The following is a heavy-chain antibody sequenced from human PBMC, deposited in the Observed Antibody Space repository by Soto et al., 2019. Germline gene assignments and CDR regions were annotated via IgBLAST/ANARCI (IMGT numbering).Heavy chain of an antibody. Sequence: QVQLVQSGAEVKKPGASVKVSCKAYGYTFTSYYMHWVRQAPGQELEWMGIITPSGGSTRYAQQFQGRITMTRDTSTSTVYMVLSSLKSEDTAVYYCAVLSYYDFWIGRVPPKGLNMFDPWGQGTLVTVSS. CDR3: AVLSYYDFWIGRVPPKGLNMFDP. CDR1: GYTFTSYY. J-gene: IGHJ5*02. CDR2: ITPSGGST. D-gene: IGHD3-3*01. V-gene: IGHV1-46*01.